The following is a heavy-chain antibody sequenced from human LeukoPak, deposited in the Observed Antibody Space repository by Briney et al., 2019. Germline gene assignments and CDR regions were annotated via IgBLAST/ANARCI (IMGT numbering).Heavy chain of an antibody. CDR2: INYSGST. V-gene: IGHV4-39*01. CDR1: GGSISSGTYY. CDR3: ARLNWNYMSLGY. D-gene: IGHD1-7*01. Sequence: SQTLSLTCTVSGGSISSGTYYWAWIRQPPGKGLEWIGSINYSGSTNYNPSLKSRVTISIDTSKNQLSLKLSSVTAADTAVYYCARLNWNYMSLGYWVRGSLVSVSS. J-gene: IGHJ4*02.